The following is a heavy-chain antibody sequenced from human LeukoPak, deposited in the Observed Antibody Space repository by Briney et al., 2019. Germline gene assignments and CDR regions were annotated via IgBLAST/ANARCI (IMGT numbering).Heavy chain of an antibody. CDR3: ARERQAYSNYYYYYYMDV. Sequence: ASVKVSCKVSGYTLTELSMHWVRQASGKGLEWMGGFDPEDGETIYAQKFQGRVTITADESTSTAYMELSSLRSEDTAVYYCARERQAYSNYYYYYYMDVWGKGTTVTVSS. V-gene: IGHV1-24*01. CDR1: GYTLTELS. CDR2: FDPEDGET. D-gene: IGHD4-11*01. J-gene: IGHJ6*03.